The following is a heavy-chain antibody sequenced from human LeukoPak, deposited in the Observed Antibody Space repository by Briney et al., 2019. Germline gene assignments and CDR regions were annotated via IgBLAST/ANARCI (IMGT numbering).Heavy chain of an antibody. Sequence: PGGSLRLPCAASGYTFSSYAMNWVRQAPGEGLEWVSSISSSGSYTYYADSVKGRFTISRDNAKNSLYLQMNSLRAEDTAVYYCARDAGLSGYDYNYWGQGTLVTVSS. J-gene: IGHJ4*02. CDR3: ARDAGLSGYDYNY. CDR1: GYTFSSYA. D-gene: IGHD5-12*01. V-gene: IGHV3-21*01. CDR2: ISSSGSYT.